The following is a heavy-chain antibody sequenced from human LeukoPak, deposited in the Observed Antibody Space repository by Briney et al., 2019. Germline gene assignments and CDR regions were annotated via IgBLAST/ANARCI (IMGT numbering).Heavy chain of an antibody. CDR3: ARVGSSGWYGGGYYGMDV. J-gene: IGHJ6*02. Sequence: PSETLSLTCIVSGGSVSSGSYYWSWIRQPPGKGLEWIEYIYYSGSTNYNPSLKSRVTISVDTSKNQFSLKLSSVTAADTAVYYCARVGSSGWYGGGYYGMDVWGQGTTVTVSS. CDR2: IYYSGST. V-gene: IGHV4-61*01. D-gene: IGHD6-19*01. CDR1: GGSVSSGSYY.